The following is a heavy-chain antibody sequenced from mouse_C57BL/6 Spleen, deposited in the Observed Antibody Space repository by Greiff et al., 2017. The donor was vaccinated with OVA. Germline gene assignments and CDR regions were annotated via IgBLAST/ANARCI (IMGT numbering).Heavy chain of an antibody. CDR3: ASPYSNYGAMDY. J-gene: IGHJ4*01. V-gene: IGHV3-8*01. Sequence: EVQRVESGPGLAKPSQTLSLTCSVTGYSITSDYWNWIRKFPGNKLEYMGYISYSGSTYYNPSLKSRISISPDTSKNQYYLQLNSVTTEDTATYYCASPYSNYGAMDYWGQGTSVTVSS. D-gene: IGHD2-5*01. CDR1: GYSITSDY. CDR2: ISYSGST.